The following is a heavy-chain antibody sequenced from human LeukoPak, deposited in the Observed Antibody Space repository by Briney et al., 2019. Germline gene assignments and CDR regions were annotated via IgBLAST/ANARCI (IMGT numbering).Heavy chain of an antibody. CDR2: INHSGST. CDR1: GGSFGGYY. V-gene: IGHV4-34*01. Sequence: SETLSLTCAVYGGSFGGYYWSWIRQPPGKGLEWIGEINHSGSTNYNPSLKSRVTISVDTSKNQFSLKLSSVTAADTAVYYCARRVNEYYDSSGYHNWFDPWGQGTLVTVSS. J-gene: IGHJ5*02. D-gene: IGHD3-22*01. CDR3: ARRVNEYYDSSGYHNWFDP.